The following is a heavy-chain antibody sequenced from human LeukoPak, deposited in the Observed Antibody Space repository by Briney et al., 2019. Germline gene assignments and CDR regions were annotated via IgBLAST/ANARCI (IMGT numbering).Heavy chain of an antibody. J-gene: IGHJ3*02. Sequence: GGSLRLSCAASGFTFSSYAMSWVRQAPGKGLEWVSAISGSGGSTYYADSVKGRFTISRDNSKNTLYLQMNSLRAEDTAVYYCARAWYYYWAFDIWGQGTMVTVSS. D-gene: IGHD3-10*01. CDR3: ARAWYYYWAFDI. CDR2: ISGSGGST. CDR1: GFTFSSYA. V-gene: IGHV3-23*01.